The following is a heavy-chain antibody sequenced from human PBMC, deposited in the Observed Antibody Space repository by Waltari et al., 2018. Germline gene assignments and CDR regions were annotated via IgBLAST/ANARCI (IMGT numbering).Heavy chain of an antibody. CDR3: ARHLGWGNYFYMDV. CDR2: IENSGNT. Sequence: QVQLQESGPGLVKPSETLSLTCSVSDGPITDYHWSWIRQPPGKALVGIGYIENSGNTNYNPSLKGRVTRSRDTSKNQGSLKVNSVTAADTAVYYCARHLGWGNYFYMDVWGKGATVIVSS. V-gene: IGHV4-59*01. CDR1: DGPITDYH. D-gene: IGHD6-19*01. J-gene: IGHJ6*03.